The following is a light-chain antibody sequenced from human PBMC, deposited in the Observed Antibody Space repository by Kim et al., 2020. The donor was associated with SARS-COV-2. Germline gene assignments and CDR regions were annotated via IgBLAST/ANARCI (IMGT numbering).Light chain of an antibody. CDR2: EDN. J-gene: IGLJ3*02. CDR3: QSYDSSNPWV. V-gene: IGLV6-57*03. CDR1: GGSIASNY. Sequence: KTVTISCTRSGGSIASNYVQWYQQRPSSAPPTVIYEDNQRPSWVPDRFSGSIDSYSNSASLTISGLKTEDEADYYCQSYDSSNPWVFGGGTQLTVL.